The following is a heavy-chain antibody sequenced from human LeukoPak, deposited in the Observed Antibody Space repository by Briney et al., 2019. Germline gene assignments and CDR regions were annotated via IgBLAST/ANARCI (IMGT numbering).Heavy chain of an antibody. CDR3: AGDYSSRSYRFDY. D-gene: IGHD3-10*01. CDR2: IYYSGST. J-gene: IGHJ4*02. CDR1: GGSISSYS. Sequence: SETLSLTCTVSGGSISSYSWSWVRQPPGRGLEWIGYIYYSGSTTYNPSLKSRVTISLDTSNKQFSLKLSSVTAAGTAVYYCAGDYSSRSYRFDYWGQGTLVTVSS. V-gene: IGHV4-59*12.